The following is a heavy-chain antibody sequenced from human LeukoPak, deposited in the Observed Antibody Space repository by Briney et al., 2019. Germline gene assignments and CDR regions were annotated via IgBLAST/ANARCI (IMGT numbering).Heavy chain of an antibody. CDR1: GYSISSGYY. J-gene: IGHJ4*02. CDR2: IYHGGST. D-gene: IGHD1-26*01. Sequence: PSETLSLTCTVSGYSISSGYYWGWIRQPPGKGLEWIGSIYHGGSTYYNPSLKSRVTISVDTSKNQFSLKLSSVTAADTAVYYCARDAIVGATTDYWGQGTLVTVSS. CDR3: ARDAIVGATTDY. V-gene: IGHV4-38-2*02.